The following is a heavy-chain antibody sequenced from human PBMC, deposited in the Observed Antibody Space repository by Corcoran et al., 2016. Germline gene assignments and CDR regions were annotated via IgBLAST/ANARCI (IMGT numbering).Heavy chain of an antibody. J-gene: IGHJ4*02. CDR2: IKSKTDGGTT. CDR1: GFTFSNAW. D-gene: IGHD3-22*01. CDR3: STDCLGPDSSCYYFAVDYVDY. V-gene: IGHV3-15*01. Sequence: EVQLVESGGGLVKPGGSLRLSCAASGFTFSNAWMSWVRQAPGKGLEWVGRIKSKTDGGTTDYAAPVKGRFTNSRDDSKNTLYLQMNSLKTEDTAVDYGSTDCLGPDSSCYYFAVDYVDYWGQVTLFTVSA.